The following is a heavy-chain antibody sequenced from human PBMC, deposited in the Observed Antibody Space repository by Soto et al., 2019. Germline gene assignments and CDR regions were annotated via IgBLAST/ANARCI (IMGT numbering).Heavy chain of an antibody. J-gene: IGHJ6*02. CDR2: ISGSGGST. Sequence: PGGSLRLSCAASGFTFSSYAMSWVRQAPGKGLEWVSAISGSGGSTYYADYVKGRFTISRDNSKNTLYLQMNSLRAEDTAVYYFASVAYYVILTGYYPPPSYYYYYYGMDVWGQGTTVTSP. V-gene: IGHV3-23*01. D-gene: IGHD3-9*01. CDR1: GFTFSSYA. CDR3: ASVAYYVILTGYYPPPSYYYYYYGMDV.